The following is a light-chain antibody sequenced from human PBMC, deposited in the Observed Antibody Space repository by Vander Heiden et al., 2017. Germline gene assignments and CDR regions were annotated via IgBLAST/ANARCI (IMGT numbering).Light chain of an antibody. CDR3: QHSYSTPLT. CDR2: AAS. Sequence: DIQLPQSPSSLSASVGDIVTIDSRASQSISSYLNWYQQKPGTAPQLLFYAASSLQSGVPSIFSGRASGTDFSLTISRLQPEDFATYYRQHSYSTPLTFGQGTKVEIK. V-gene: IGKV1-39*01. CDR1: QSISSY. J-gene: IGKJ1*01.